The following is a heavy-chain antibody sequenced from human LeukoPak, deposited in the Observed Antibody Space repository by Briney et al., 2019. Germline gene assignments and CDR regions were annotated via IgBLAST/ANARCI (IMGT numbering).Heavy chain of an antibody. J-gene: IGHJ4*02. Sequence: PSETLSLTCTVSGYSISNGSDWGWIRQSPGKGLEWIGSIYHSGSTYYKPSLKSRVTISVDTSKNQLSLKLSSVTAADTAVYFCARNGLLWFGDAIDFWGQGTLVTVSS. CDR1: GYSISNGSD. D-gene: IGHD3-10*01. V-gene: IGHV4-38-2*02. CDR3: ARNGLLWFGDAIDF. CDR2: IYHSGST.